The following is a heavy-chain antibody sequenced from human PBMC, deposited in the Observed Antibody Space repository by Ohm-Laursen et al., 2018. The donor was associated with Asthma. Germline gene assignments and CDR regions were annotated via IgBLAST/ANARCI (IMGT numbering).Heavy chain of an antibody. CDR2: IRYDGSNK. Sequence: SLRLSCAASGFTFSSYGMHWVRQAPGKGLEWVAVIRYDGSNKYYADSVKGRFTISRDNSKNTLYLQMNSLRPDDTAVYYCARDVMEWYLPAFDFWGQGTLVTVSS. CDR3: ARDVMEWYLPAFDF. V-gene: IGHV3-30*02. D-gene: IGHD3-3*01. CDR1: GFTFSSYG. J-gene: IGHJ4*02.